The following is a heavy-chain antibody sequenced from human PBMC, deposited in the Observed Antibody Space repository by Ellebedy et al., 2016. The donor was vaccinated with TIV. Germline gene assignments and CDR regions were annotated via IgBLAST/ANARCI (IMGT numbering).Heavy chain of an antibody. CDR3: ARGGASYSDY. V-gene: IGHV4-59*12. D-gene: IGHD4/OR15-4a*01. CDR2: IYYSGST. Sequence: SETLSLTCTVSGGSISHYYWSWIRQPPGKGLEWIGYIYYSGSTNYNPSLKSRVTISVDTSKNQFSLKLSSVTAADTAIYYCARGGASYSDYWGQGTLVTVSS. J-gene: IGHJ4*02. CDR1: GGSISHYY.